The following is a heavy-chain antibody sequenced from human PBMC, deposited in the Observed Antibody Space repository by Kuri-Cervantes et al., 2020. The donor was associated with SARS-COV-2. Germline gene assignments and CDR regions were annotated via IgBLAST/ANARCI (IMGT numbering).Heavy chain of an antibody. J-gene: IGHJ4*02. V-gene: IGHV1-69*05. CDR1: GGTFSSYA. CDR3: YCAPKEGFDS. D-gene: IGHD2-21*01. CDR2: IIPIFGTA. Sequence: SVKVSCKASGGTFSSYAISWVRQAPGQGLEWVGGIIPIFGTANYAQKFQGRVTITTDESTSTAYMELSSLTSEDTAIYYCYCAPKEGFDSWGQGTLVTVSS.